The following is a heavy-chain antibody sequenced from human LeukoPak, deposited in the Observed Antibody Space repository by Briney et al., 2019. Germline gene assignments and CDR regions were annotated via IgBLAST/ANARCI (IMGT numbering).Heavy chain of an antibody. CDR2: IYHSGST. D-gene: IGHD3-10*01. CDR1: GYSISSGYY. CDR3: ARQIWFGESGYDH. Sequence: PSETLSLTCAVSGYSISSGYYWGWIRQPPGKGLEWIGSIYHSGSTYYNPSLKSRVTISVDTSKNQFSLKLSSVTAADTAAYYCARQIWFGESGYDHWGQGTLVTVSS. J-gene: IGHJ4*02. V-gene: IGHV4-38-2*01.